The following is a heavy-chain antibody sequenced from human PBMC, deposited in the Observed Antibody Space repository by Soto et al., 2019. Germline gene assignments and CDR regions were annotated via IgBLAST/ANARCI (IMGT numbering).Heavy chain of an antibody. J-gene: IGHJ4*02. CDR1: GGSISSGDYY. D-gene: IGHD2-2*01. CDR2: IYYSGST. CDR3: ARDRRGVIGYCRSTSCPHNYYFDD. Sequence: TLSLTCTVSGGSISSGDYYWSWIRQPPGKGLEWIGYIYYSGSTYYNPSLKSRVTISVDTSKSQFSLKLSSVTAADTAVYYCARDRRGVIGYCRSTSCPHNYYFDDWGQGTLVTVAS. V-gene: IGHV4-30-4*01.